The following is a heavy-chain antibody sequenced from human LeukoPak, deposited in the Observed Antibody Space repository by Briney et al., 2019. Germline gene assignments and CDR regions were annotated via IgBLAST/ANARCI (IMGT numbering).Heavy chain of an antibody. CDR1: GDSINNYY. CDR2: VFYDGST. Sequence: SETLSLTCTVSGDSINNYYWSWIRQPPGRGLEWIGHVFYDGSTNLNPSLKSRVTISVDTSKNQFSLKLRSVTAADTAVYYCARRPRAEPDTSPDNWFDPWGQGTLVTVSS. J-gene: IGHJ5*02. D-gene: IGHD1-14*01. CDR3: ARRPRAEPDTSPDNWFDP. V-gene: IGHV4-59*08.